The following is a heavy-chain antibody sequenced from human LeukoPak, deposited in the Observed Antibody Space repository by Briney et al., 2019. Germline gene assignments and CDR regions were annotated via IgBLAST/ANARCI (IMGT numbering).Heavy chain of an antibody. Sequence: PGGSLRLSCAASGFTVSSNYMSWVRQAPGKGLEWVGRIKSKTDGGTTDYAAPVKGRFTISRDDSKNTLYLQMNSLKTEDTAVYYCTTGAYGDYSYWYFDLWGRGTLVTVSS. CDR1: GFTVSSNY. V-gene: IGHV3-15*01. CDR3: TTGAYGDYSYWYFDL. J-gene: IGHJ2*01. D-gene: IGHD4-17*01. CDR2: IKSKTDGGTT.